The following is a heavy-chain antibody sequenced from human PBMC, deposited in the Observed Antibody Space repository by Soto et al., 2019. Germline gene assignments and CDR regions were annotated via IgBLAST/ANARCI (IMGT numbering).Heavy chain of an antibody. CDR1: GFTFRGYG. CDR2: VWYDGGNK. CDR3: VRAAGYSGNDYVYYYGMDV. Sequence: QVQLVESGGGVAQPGWSLRLPWAPPGFTFRGYGWHWFRQVPGKGLGWVALVWYDGGNKYYADSVKGRFTISRDNSKNTLYLQMNSLRDEDTAVYYCVRAAGYSGNDYVYYYGMDVWGQGTTVTVSS. J-gene: IGHJ6*02. V-gene: IGHV3-33*01. D-gene: IGHD5-12*01.